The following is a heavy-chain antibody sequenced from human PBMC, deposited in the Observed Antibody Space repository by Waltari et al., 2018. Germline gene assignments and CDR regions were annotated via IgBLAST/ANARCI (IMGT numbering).Heavy chain of an antibody. CDR3: ARHGFRREGDWFDP. V-gene: IGHV4-59*08. Sequence: WIRQPPGKGLEWIGYIYYSGSTNYNPSLKSRVTISVDTSKNQFSLKLSSVTAADTAVYYCARHGFRREGDWFDPWGQGTLVTVSS. J-gene: IGHJ5*02. D-gene: IGHD3-16*01. CDR2: IYYSGST.